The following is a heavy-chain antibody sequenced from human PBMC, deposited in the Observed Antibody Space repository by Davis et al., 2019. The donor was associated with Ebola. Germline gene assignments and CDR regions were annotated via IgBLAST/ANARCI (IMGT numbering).Heavy chain of an antibody. CDR3: ARDVRHGLNV. D-gene: IGHD2/OR15-2a*01. CDR1: GGTFSSYA. Sequence: SVKVSCKASGGTFSSYAISWVRQAPGQGLEWMGRIIPILGIANYAQKFQGRVTITADKSTSTAYMELSSLRSEDTAVYYCARDVRHGLNVWGQGTTVTVPS. CDR2: IIPILGIA. V-gene: IGHV1-69*04. J-gene: IGHJ6*02.